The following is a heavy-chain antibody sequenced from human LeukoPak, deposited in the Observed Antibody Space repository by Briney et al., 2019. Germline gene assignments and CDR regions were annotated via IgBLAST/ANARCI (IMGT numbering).Heavy chain of an antibody. D-gene: IGHD3-10*01. CDR2: INHSGST. CDR3: RLLWFGELPNDY. Sequence: PSETLSLTCAVYGGSFSGYYWSWIRQPPGKGLEWIGEINHSGSTNYNPSPKSRVTISVDTSKNQFSLKLSSVTAADTAVYYCRLLWFGELPNDYWGQGTLVTVSS. V-gene: IGHV4-34*01. CDR1: GGSFSGYY. J-gene: IGHJ4*02.